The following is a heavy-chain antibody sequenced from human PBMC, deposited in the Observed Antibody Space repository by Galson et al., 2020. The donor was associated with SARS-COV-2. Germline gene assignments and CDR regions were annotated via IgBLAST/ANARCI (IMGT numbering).Heavy chain of an antibody. CDR1: GGSISSGGYS. V-gene: IGHV4-30-2*01. CDR2: IYHSGST. D-gene: IGHD3-3*01. J-gene: IGHJ3*02. Sequence: SETLSLTCAVSGGSISSGGYSWSWIRQPPGKGLEWIGYIYHSGSTYYNPSLKSRVTISVDRSKNQFSLKLSSVTAADTAVYYCAAYYDFWSGQPDAFDIWGQGTMVTVSS. CDR3: AAYYDFWSGQPDAFDI.